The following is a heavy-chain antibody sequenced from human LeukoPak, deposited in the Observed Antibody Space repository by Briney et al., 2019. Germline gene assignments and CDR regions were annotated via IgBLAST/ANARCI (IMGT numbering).Heavy chain of an antibody. CDR3: ARVYSSSWSYYYYMDV. J-gene: IGHJ6*03. CDR2: ISAYNGNT. CDR1: GYTFTTYG. D-gene: IGHD6-13*01. Sequence: ASVKVSCKASGYTFTTYGISWVRQAPGQGLEWMGWISAYNGNTNYAQKLQGRVTMTTDTSTSTAYMELRSLRSDDTAVYYCARVYSSSWSYYYYMDVWGKGTTVTVSS. V-gene: IGHV1-18*01.